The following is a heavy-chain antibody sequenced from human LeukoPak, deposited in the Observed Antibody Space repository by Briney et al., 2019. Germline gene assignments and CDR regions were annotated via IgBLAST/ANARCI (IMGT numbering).Heavy chain of an antibody. CDR2: INSDGSST. CDR3: ARIRTPDYYGSGSYAYYFDY. J-gene: IGHJ4*02. D-gene: IGHD3-10*01. CDR1: GSTFSSYW. Sequence: GSLRLSCAASGSTFSSYWMHWVRQAPGKGLVWVSRINSDGSSTSYADSVKGRFTISRDNAKNTLYLQMNSLRAEDTAVYYCARIRTPDYYGSGSYAYYFDYWGQGTLVTVSS. V-gene: IGHV3-74*01.